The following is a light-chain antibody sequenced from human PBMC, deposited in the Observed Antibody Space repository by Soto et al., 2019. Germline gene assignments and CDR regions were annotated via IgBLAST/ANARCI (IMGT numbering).Light chain of an antibody. V-gene: IGLV7-43*01. CDR1: TGAVTSGYN. CDR2: STS. Sequence: QAVVTQEPSLTVSPGGTVTLTCASSTGAVTSGYNPNWFQQKPGQAPRARIYSTSIKHSWTPARFSGSLFGGKAALTLSGVQPEDEAEYYCLLYNGGAWVFGGGTKLTVL. CDR3: LLYNGGAWV. J-gene: IGLJ3*02.